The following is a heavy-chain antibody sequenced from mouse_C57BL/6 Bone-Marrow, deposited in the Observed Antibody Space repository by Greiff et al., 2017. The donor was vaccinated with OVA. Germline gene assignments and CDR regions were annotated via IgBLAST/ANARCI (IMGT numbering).Heavy chain of an antibody. CDR1: GFTFSSYA. V-gene: IGHV5-4*01. CDR2: ISDGGSYT. D-gene: IGHD6-5*01. Sequence: DVKLVESGGGLVKPGGSLKLSCAASGFTFSSYAMSWVRQTPEKRLEWVATISDGGSYTYYQDNVKGRFTISRDNAKNNLYLQMSHLKSEDTAMYYCAREKAYLNYFDYWGQGTTLTVSS. J-gene: IGHJ2*01. CDR3: AREKAYLNYFDY.